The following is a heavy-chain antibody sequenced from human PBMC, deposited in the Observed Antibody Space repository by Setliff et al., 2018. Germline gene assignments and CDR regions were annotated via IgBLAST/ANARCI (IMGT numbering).Heavy chain of an antibody. CDR3: ARDLLGSQGRTFDL. CDR1: GYTLINYG. D-gene: IGHD1-26*01. Sequence: ASVKVSCKASGYTLINYGISWVRQAPGQGLEWMGWIGAYTGNTNYAQKFQGRVTMTTDTSTSTAYMELTRLTSDDTAMYYCARDLLGSQGRTFDLWGQGTLVTVSS. J-gene: IGHJ4*02. V-gene: IGHV1-18*01. CDR2: IGAYTGNT.